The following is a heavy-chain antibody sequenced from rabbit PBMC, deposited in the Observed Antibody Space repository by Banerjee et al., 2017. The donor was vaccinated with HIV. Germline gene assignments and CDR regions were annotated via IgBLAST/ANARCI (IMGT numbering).Heavy chain of an antibody. CDR1: GFTISSSYY. Sequence: QSLEESGGGLVQPEGSLALTCQASGFTISSSYYMCWVRQAPGKGLEWIGCISAGISGSTYYASWAKGRFTISKSSSTTVTLQMTSLTAADTATYFCARAYYYSSGVYFHLWGPGTLVTVS. V-gene: IGHV1S40*01. CDR3: ARAYYYSSGVYFHL. D-gene: IGHD4-1*01. J-gene: IGHJ4*01. CDR2: ISAGISGST.